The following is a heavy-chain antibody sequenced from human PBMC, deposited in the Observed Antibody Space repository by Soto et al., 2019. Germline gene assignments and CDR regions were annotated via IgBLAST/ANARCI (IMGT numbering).Heavy chain of an antibody. CDR2: IGPDGSSNK. J-gene: IGHJ4*02. CDR1: GFTFSSHW. Sequence: GGSLRLSCAASGFTFSSHWMHWVRQAPGKGLVWVSHIGPDGSSNKYYADSVKGRFTISRDNSKNTLYLQMNSLSAEDTAVYYCARGSSVVITHFDYWGQGTLVTVSS. V-gene: IGHV3-74*01. CDR3: ARGSSVVITHFDY. D-gene: IGHD3-22*01.